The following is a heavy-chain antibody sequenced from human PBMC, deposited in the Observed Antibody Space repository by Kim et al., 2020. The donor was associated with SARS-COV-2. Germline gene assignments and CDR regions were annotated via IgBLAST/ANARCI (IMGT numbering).Heavy chain of an antibody. CDR1: GFTFSSYG. J-gene: IGHJ6*02. CDR2: IWYDGSNK. CDR3: ARDLDQGRDGYNLRYYYYYGMDV. V-gene: IGHV3-33*01. Sequence: GGSLRLSCAASGFTFSSYGMHWVRQAPGKGLEWVAVIWYDGSNKYYADSVKGRFTISRDNSKNTLYLQMNSLRAEDTAVYYCARDLDQGRDGYNLRYYYYYGMDVWGQGTTVTVSS. D-gene: IGHD5-12*01.